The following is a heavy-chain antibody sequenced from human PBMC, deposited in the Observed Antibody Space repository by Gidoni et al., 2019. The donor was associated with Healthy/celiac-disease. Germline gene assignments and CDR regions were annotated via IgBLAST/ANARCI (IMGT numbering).Heavy chain of an antibody. J-gene: IGHJ6*02. Sequence: EVQLVESGGGLVKPGGSLRLSCAASGFTFSHAWMSWVRQAPGKGLEWVGRIKSKTDGGTTDYAAPVKGRFTISRDDSKNTLYLQMNSLKTEDTAVYYCTTDRFVFGRGYSYVGGGNYGMDVWGQGTTVTVSS. CDR2: IKSKTDGGTT. CDR1: GFTFSHAW. V-gene: IGHV3-15*01. D-gene: IGHD5-18*01. CDR3: TTDRFVFGRGYSYVGGGNYGMDV.